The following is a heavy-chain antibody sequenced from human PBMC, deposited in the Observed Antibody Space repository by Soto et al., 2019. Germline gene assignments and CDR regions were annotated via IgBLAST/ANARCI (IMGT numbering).Heavy chain of an antibody. V-gene: IGHV1-69*13. CDR1: GGTFSSYA. J-gene: IGHJ6*02. CDR3: ARDLITMVRGVVLYYYYGMDV. D-gene: IGHD3-10*01. Sequence: GASVKVSCKASGGTFSSYAISWVRQAPGRGLEWMGGIIPIFGTANYAQKFQGRVTITADESTSTAYMELSSLRSEDTAVYYCARDLITMVRGVVLYYYYGMDVWGQGTTVTVS. CDR2: IIPIFGTA.